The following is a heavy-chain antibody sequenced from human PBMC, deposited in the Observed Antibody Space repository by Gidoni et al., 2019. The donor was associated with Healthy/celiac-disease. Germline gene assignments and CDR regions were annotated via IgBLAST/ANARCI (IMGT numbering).Heavy chain of an antibody. J-gene: IGHJ4*02. CDR2: ISYDGSNK. CDR3: ARTGLEYYDFWSGYYLDY. Sequence: QVQLVESGGGVVQPGRSLRLSCAASGFTFSSYAMHWVRQAPGKGLEWVAVISYDGSNKYYADSVKGRFTISRDNSKNTLYLQMNSLGAEDTAVYYCARTGLEYYDFWSGYYLDYWGQGTLVTVSS. CDR1: GFTFSSYA. D-gene: IGHD3-3*01. V-gene: IGHV3-30-3*01.